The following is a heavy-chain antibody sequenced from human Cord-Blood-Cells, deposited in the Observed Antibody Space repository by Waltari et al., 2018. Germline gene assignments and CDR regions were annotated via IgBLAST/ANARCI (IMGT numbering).Heavy chain of an antibody. CDR3: ARDERDSSGYYFDY. J-gene: IGHJ4*02. CDR2: IIPIFGTA. V-gene: IGHV1-69*01. D-gene: IGHD3-22*01. Sequence: QVQLVQSGAEVKKPGSSVKVSCKASGGTFSSYAISWVRQAPGQGLEWMGVIIPIFGTANYAQKFQGRVTITADESTSTAYMELSSLRSEDTAVYYCARDERDSSGYYFDYWGQGTLVTVSS. CDR1: GGTFSSYA.